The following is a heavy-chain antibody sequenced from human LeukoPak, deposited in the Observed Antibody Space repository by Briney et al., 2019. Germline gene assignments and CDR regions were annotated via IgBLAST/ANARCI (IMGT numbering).Heavy chain of an antibody. CDR1: GYSISSGYY. J-gene: IGHJ4*02. D-gene: IGHD2-8*01. Sequence: SETLSLTCTVSGYSISSGYYWGWIRQPPGKGLGWIGSIYHSGSTYYNPSLKSRVTISVDTSKNQFSLKLSSVTAADTAVYYCARGQMGLDYWGQGTLVTVSS. CDR2: IYHSGST. CDR3: ARGQMGLDY. V-gene: IGHV4-38-2*02.